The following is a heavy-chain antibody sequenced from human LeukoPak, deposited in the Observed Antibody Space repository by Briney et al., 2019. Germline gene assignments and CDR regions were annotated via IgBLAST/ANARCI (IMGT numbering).Heavy chain of an antibody. CDR1: GGPISSSSYY. CDR2: IYYSGST. CDR3: ARRLSSSWNDAFDI. D-gene: IGHD6-13*01. Sequence: SETLSLTCTVSGGPISSSSYYWGWVRQPPGKGLEWIGSIYYSGSTYYNPSLKSRVTISVDTSKNQFSLKLSSVTAADTAVYYCARRLSSSWNDAFDIWGQGTMVTVSS. J-gene: IGHJ3*02. V-gene: IGHV4-39*01.